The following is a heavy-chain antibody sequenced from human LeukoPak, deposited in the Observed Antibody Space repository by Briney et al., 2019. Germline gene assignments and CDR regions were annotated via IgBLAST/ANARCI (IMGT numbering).Heavy chain of an antibody. CDR1: GYTFTSYG. Sequence: ASVKVSCKASGYTFTSYGISWVRQAPGQGLEWMGWISAYNGNTNYAQKLQGRVTMTTDTSTSTAYMELRGLRSDDTAVYYCARDVSLDYYGSGSYYGVDYWGQGTLVTVSS. J-gene: IGHJ4*02. D-gene: IGHD3-10*01. CDR3: ARDVSLDYYGSGSYYGVDY. CDR2: ISAYNGNT. V-gene: IGHV1-18*01.